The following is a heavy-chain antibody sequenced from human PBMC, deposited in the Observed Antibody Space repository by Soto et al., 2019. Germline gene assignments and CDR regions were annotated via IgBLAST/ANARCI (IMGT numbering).Heavy chain of an antibody. CDR2: ISGSGGST. D-gene: IGHD3-9*01. V-gene: IGHV3-23*01. CDR3: AKDGDELRYFDWSFQTRNYGMDV. CDR1: GFTFSSYA. J-gene: IGHJ6*02. Sequence: GGSRRLSCAASGFTFSSYAMSWVRQAPGKGQEWVSAISGSGGSTYYADSVKGRFTISRDNSKNTLYLQMNSLRAEDTAVYYCAKDGDELRYFDWSFQTRNYGMDVWGQGTTVTVSS.